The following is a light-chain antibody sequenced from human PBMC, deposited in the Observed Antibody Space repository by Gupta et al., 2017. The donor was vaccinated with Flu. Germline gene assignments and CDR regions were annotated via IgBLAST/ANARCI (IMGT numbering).Light chain of an antibody. CDR1: SGNIASNY. V-gene: IGLV6-57*01. CDR2: EVN. CDR3: QSDEGGYFVD. Sequence: NFILTQPHSVSESPGKTVNISCTRSSGNIASNYVQWYQQRPGRSPTPVIYEVNQRPSGVPDRFSGSIDSSSNSASLTISGLKTEDGADYYCQSDEGGYFVDFGGGTKLTVL. J-gene: IGLJ2*01.